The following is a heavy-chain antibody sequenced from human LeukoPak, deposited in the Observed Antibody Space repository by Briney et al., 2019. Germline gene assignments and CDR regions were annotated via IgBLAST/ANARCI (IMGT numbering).Heavy chain of an antibody. D-gene: IGHD6-6*01. CDR2: ISGSSSFI. CDR1: GFSVSSNY. Sequence: GGSLRLSCAASGFSVSSNYMSWVRQAPGKGLEWVSSISGSSSFIYYADSVKGRFTISRDNAKNSLYLQMNSLRGEDTAVYYCARGGSTSSSSHFHHWGQGTLVTVSS. J-gene: IGHJ1*01. V-gene: IGHV3-21*01. CDR3: ARGGSTSSSSHFHH.